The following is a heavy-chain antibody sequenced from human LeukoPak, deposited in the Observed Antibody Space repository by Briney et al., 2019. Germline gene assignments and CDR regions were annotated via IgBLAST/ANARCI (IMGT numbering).Heavy chain of an antibody. J-gene: IGHJ3*02. V-gene: IGHV3-30*18. D-gene: IGHD1-26*01. CDR2: ISYDGSNK. Sequence: PGGSLRLSCAASGFTFSSYVMHWVRQAPGKGLEWVAVISYDGSNKYYADSVKGRFTISRDNSKNTLYLQMNSLRAEDTAVYYCAKAPYSGSYGNAFDIWGQGTMVTVSS. CDR3: AKAPYSGSYGNAFDI. CDR1: GFTFSSYV.